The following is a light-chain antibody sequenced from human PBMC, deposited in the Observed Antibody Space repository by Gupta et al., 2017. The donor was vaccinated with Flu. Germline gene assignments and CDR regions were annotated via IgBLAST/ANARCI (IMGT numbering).Light chain of an antibody. V-gene: IGLV3-1*01. Sequence: SYELTQPPSVSVSPGQTASIPCSGDKLGDKYDCWYHQEPGQSPVLVIYQDSKRPSGIPERFSGSNSGNTATLTISGTQAMDEADYYCQAWDSSTAVFGTGTKVTVL. J-gene: IGLJ1*01. CDR2: QDS. CDR3: QAWDSSTAV. CDR1: KLGDKY.